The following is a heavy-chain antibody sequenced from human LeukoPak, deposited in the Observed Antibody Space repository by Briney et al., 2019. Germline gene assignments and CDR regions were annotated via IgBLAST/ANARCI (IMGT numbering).Heavy chain of an antibody. J-gene: IGHJ5*02. CDR3: ARESIAVGWFDP. V-gene: IGHV4-30-4*01. D-gene: IGHD4-23*01. Sequence: SETLSLTCTVSGGAIRSGDYYWRWIRQPPGKGLEWIGYIYYSGSTYYNPSLKSRVTISVDTSKNQFSLKLSSVTAADTAVYYCARESIAVGWFDPWGQGTLVTVSS. CDR2: IYYSGST. CDR1: GGAIRSGDYY.